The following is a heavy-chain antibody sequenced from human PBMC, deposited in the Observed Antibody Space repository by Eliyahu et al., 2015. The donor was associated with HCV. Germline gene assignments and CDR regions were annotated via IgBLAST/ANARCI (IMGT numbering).Heavy chain of an antibody. CDR3: ARDRYFDSSAPDPNDAFDI. CDR1: GFSVXIXG. D-gene: IGHD3-22*01. Sequence: QVQVVESGGGVVQPGKSLRLSCAASGFSVXIXGISWVRQAPGKGLGWVAXIAYDAVNSKYYADSVKGRFTISRDNSKNMVFLQMNSLTVEDTAVYYCARDRYFDSSAPDPNDAFDIWGQGTMVTVSS. CDR2: IAYDAVNSK. V-gene: IGHV3-30*03. J-gene: IGHJ3*02.